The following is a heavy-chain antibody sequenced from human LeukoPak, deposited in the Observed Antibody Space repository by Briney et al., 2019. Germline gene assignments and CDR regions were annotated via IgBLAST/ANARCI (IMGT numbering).Heavy chain of an antibody. D-gene: IGHD3-22*01. CDR3: ARAYYYVSSGYLYYFDY. V-gene: IGHV5-51*01. CDR1: GYSFTSYW. J-gene: IGHJ4*02. Sequence: GESLKISCKDSGYSFTSYWIGWVRQMPGKGLEWMGIIYPGDSDTRYSPSFQGQVTISADKSISTAYLQWSSLKASDTAMYYCARAYYYVSSGYLYYFDYWGQGTLVTVSS. CDR2: IYPGDSDT.